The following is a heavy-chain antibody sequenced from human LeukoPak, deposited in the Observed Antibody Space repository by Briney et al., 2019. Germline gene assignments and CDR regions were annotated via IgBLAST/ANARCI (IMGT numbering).Heavy chain of an antibody. CDR3: AKAFFSGSGGNHKHFDS. D-gene: IGHD3-10*01. CDR1: GFTFSNFA. Sequence: GGSLRLSCAASGFTFSNFAMSWVRQAPGKGLEWVSAMSGVTYYADSVKGRFTISRDDSKSTLFLQMNSLRAEDTAVYYCAKAFFSGSGGNHKHFDSWGQGTLVTVSS. V-gene: IGHV3-23*01. CDR2: MSGVT. J-gene: IGHJ4*02.